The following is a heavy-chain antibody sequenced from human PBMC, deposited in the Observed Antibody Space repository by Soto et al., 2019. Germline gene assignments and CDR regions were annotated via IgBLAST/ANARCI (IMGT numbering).Heavy chain of an antibody. J-gene: IGHJ3*02. D-gene: IGHD2-2*01. CDR3: ARGFSNRDQLLLDAFDI. V-gene: IGHV3-53*04. CDR1: GFTVSSNY. Sequence: GGSLRLSCAASGFTVSSNYMSWVRQAPGKGLEWVSVIYSGGSTYYADSVKGRFTISRHNSKNTLYLQMNSLRAEDTAVYYCARGFSNRDQLLLDAFDIWGQGTMVTVSS. CDR2: IYSGGST.